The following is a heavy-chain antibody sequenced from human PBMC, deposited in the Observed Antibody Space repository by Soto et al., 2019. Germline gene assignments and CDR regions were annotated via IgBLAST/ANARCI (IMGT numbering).Heavy chain of an antibody. CDR3: ARDNSISGYYYYGMDV. J-gene: IGHJ6*02. CDR1: GGSISSYY. D-gene: IGHD3-9*01. V-gene: IGHV4-59*01. CDR2: IYYSGST. Sequence: PSETLSLTCTVSGGSISSYYWRWIRQPPGKGLEWIGYIYYSGSTNYNPSLKSRVTISVDTSKNQFSLKLSSVTAADTAVYYCARDNSISGYYYYGMDVWVQGTTVTVSS.